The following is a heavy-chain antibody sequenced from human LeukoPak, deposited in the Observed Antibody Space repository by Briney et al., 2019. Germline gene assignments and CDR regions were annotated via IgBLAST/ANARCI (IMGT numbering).Heavy chain of an antibody. Sequence: GGSLRLSCAASGFTFSSYAMSWVRQAPGKGLEWVSGISGSGGSTYNADSVKGRFTISRDNSKNTLYLQVNSLRGEDTAIYYCATKGSSSWHFDNWGQGTLVTVSS. CDR3: ATKGSSSWHFDN. CDR1: GFTFSSYA. CDR2: ISGSGGST. D-gene: IGHD6-13*01. V-gene: IGHV3-23*01. J-gene: IGHJ4*02.